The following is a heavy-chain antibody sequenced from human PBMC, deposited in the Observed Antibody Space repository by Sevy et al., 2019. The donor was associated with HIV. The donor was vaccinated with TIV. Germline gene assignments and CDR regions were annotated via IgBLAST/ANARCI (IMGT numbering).Heavy chain of an antibody. CDR1: GGSISRSNYY. J-gene: IGHJ4*02. V-gene: IGHV4-39*02. CDR2: LYYTGSA. Sequence: SETLSLTCTVSGGSISRSNYYWAWIRQAPGKELEWIGSLYYTGSAYFNPSLKSRVTVSVDTSKSHFSLRLSSVTAADTAVYYCARLRVSDFSDYRGPFDYWGLGTLVTVSS. CDR3: ARLRVSDFSDYRGPFDY. D-gene: IGHD4-17*01.